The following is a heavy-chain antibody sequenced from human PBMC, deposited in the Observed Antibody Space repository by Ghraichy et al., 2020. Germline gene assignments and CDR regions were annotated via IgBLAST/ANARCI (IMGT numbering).Heavy chain of an antibody. CDR2: IIPILGIA. CDR3: ARMGVDSSGYPLYYFDY. D-gene: IGHD3-22*01. J-gene: IGHJ4*02. CDR1: GGTFSSYT. Sequence: SVKVSCKASGGTFSSYTISWVRQAPGQGLEWMGRIIPILGIANYAQKFQGRVTITADKSTSTAYMELSSLRSEDTAVYYCARMGVDSSGYPLYYFDYWGQGTLVTHSS. V-gene: IGHV1-69*02.